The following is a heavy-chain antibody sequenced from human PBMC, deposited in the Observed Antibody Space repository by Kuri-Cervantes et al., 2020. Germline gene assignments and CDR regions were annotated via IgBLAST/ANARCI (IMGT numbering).Heavy chain of an antibody. CDR2: IYYTGST. CDR1: GVSINNDY. D-gene: IGHD3-9*01. Sequence: ESLKISCNVSGVSINNDYWSWIRQPPGKGLEWIAYIYYTGSTNYNPSLKSRVTISIDTSKNQFSLEMNSVTAADTAVYYCASQPTYYDILTGYSSRDYFDYWGQGTLVTVSS. CDR3: ASQPTYYDILTGYSSRDYFDY. J-gene: IGHJ4*02. V-gene: IGHV4-59*13.